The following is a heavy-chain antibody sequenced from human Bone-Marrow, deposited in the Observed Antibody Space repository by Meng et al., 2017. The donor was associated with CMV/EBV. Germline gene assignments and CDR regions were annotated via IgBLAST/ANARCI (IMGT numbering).Heavy chain of an antibody. CDR3: AREIGTSGLRWFRDGRLGD. V-gene: IGHV4-4*07. Sequence: SETLSLTCTVSGGSISSYYWSWIRQPAGKGLEWIGRIYTSGSTNYNPSLKSRVTISVDTSKNQFSLKLSSVTAADTAVYYCAREIGTSGLRWFRDGRLGDWGQGKLVTVSS. CDR1: GGSISSYY. CDR2: IYTSGST. J-gene: IGHJ4*02. D-gene: IGHD3-10*01.